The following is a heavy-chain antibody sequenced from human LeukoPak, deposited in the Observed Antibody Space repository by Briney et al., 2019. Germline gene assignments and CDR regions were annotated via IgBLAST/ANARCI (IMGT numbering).Heavy chain of an antibody. J-gene: IGHJ5*02. V-gene: IGHV4-34*01. CDR1: GGSFSGYY. CDR3: ARGRLRYFDWSGWFDP. D-gene: IGHD3-9*01. Sequence: PSETLSLTCAVYGGSFSGYYWSWIRQPPGKGLEWIGEINHSGSTNYNPSLKSRVTMSVDTSKNQFSLKLSSVTAADTAVYYCARGRLRYFDWSGWFDPWGQGTLVTVSS. CDR2: INHSGST.